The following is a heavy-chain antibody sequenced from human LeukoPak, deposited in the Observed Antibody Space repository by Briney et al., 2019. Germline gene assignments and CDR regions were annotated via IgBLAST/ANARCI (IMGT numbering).Heavy chain of an antibody. CDR1: GFTFSSYW. CDR3: AREESLGDFWSGSKGFDY. D-gene: IGHD3-3*01. Sequence: GGSLRLSCAASGFTFSSYWMSWVRQAPGKGLEWVANIKQDGSEKYYVDSVKGRFTISRDNAKNSLYLQMNSLRAEDTAVYYCAREESLGDFWSGSKGFDYWGQGTLVTVSS. CDR2: IKQDGSEK. V-gene: IGHV3-7*01. J-gene: IGHJ4*02.